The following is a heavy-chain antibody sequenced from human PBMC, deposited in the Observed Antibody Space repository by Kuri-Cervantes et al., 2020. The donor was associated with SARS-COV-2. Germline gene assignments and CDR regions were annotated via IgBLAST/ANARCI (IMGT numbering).Heavy chain of an antibody. CDR1: GDTFSAYA. CDR2: IIPIMGTE. J-gene: IGHJ4*02. Sequence: KSSGKASGDTFSAYAISWVRQAPGQGLEWMGRIIPIMGTEKFAQKFQGRVTISVDKSTTTAYMELSSLRSEDTAMYYCAAADSTYWYSPEYFDYWGQGTLVTVSS. D-gene: IGHD6-13*01. V-gene: IGHV1-69*04. CDR3: AAADSTYWYSPEYFDY.